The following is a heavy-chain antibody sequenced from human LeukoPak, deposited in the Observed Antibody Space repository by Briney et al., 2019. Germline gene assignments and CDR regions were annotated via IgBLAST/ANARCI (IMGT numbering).Heavy chain of an antibody. J-gene: IGHJ6*04. Sequence: PSETLSLTCTVSGGSISSYYWSWIRQPAGKGLEWIGRIYTSGSTNYNPSLKSRVTMSVDKSKNQFSLKLSSVTAADTAVYYCARVTQRISIFGVVTRRGRYMDVWGKGTTVTVSS. CDR1: GGSISSYY. CDR3: ARVTQRISIFGVVTRRGRYMDV. D-gene: IGHD3-3*01. CDR2: IYTSGST. V-gene: IGHV4-4*07.